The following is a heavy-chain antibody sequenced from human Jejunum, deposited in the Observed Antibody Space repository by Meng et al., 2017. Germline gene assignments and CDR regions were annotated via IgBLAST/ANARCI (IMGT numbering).Heavy chain of an antibody. J-gene: IGHJ4*02. V-gene: IGHV6-1*01. CDR2: TYYRSKYYN. CDR3: ARDWGDVRGGFDF. Sequence: QVQLQQSGPGLVKPPPTLSLTCAISGDSVSSNSAAWNWIRQSPSRGLEWLGRTYYRSKYYNDYALSVKSRITINPDTSKNQFSLQLNSVTPEDTAIYYCARDWGDVRGGFDFWGQETLVTVSS. CDR1: GDSVSSNSAA. D-gene: IGHD3-10*02.